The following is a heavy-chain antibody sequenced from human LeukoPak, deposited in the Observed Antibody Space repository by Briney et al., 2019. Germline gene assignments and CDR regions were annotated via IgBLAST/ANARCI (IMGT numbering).Heavy chain of an antibody. Sequence: SETLSLTCAVYGGSFSGYYWSWIRQPPGKGLEWIGEINHSGSTNYNPSLKSRVTISVDTSKNQFSLKLSSVTAADTAVYYCARGQSYGGNPRAFDIWGQGTKVTVSS. CDR1: GGSFSGYY. CDR2: INHSGST. V-gene: IGHV4-34*01. D-gene: IGHD4-23*01. CDR3: ARGQSYGGNPRAFDI. J-gene: IGHJ3*02.